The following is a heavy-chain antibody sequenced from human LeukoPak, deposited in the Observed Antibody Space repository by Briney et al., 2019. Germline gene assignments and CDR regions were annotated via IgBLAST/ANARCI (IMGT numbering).Heavy chain of an antibody. D-gene: IGHD5-18*01. V-gene: IGHV4-39*07. Sequence: PSETLSLTCTVSGGSISSSSYYWGWIRQPPGKGLEWIGNIYYSGSTYYNPSLKSRVTISVDTSKNQFSLKLSSVTAADTAVYYCARDYSPSVDTAMVDWFDPWGQGTLVTVSS. CDR1: GGSISSSSYY. CDR2: IYYSGST. J-gene: IGHJ5*02. CDR3: ARDYSPSVDTAMVDWFDP.